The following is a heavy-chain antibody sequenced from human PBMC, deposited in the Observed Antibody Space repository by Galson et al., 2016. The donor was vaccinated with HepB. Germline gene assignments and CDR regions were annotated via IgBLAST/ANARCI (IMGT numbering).Heavy chain of an antibody. D-gene: IGHD2-2*01. V-gene: IGHV3-9*01. CDR1: GFTFDDYV. CDR3: ARAMGQYQLLPFAMNV. CDR2: INWNSGSI. Sequence: SLRLSCAASGFTFDDYVMHWVRQAPGKGLEWVSGINWNSGSIDYADSVKGRFTVSRDNAKNSLYLHLSSLRVDDTAVYYCARAMGQYQLLPFAMNVWGQGTMVAVSS. J-gene: IGHJ6*02.